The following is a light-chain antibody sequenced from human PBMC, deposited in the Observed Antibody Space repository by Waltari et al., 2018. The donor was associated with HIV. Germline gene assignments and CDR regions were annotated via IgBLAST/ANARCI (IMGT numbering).Light chain of an antibody. J-gene: IGLJ3*02. V-gene: IGLV1-40*01. Sequence: QSILTQPPSVSGAPGQRVTISCPGTISNLGANHGVHRYQHVPGTAPRLLIYGDTNRPSGVPDRFSGSRSGTSASLTITGLRAEDEADYYCHSYDSSLSGWVFGGRTKLTVL. CDR1: ISNLGANHG. CDR2: GDT. CDR3: HSYDSSLSGWV.